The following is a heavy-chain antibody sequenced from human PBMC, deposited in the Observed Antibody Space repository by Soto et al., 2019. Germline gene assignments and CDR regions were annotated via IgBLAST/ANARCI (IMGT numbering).Heavy chain of an antibody. CDR2: ISPYNDYT. CDR3: ARGGYYDTSWGKLSHYGLDV. Sequence: QVQLAQSANEVKKPGASVRVSCKAAGYTFIRYGIAWVRQAPGQGLEWMGWISPYNDYTVYAQKFQGRVSMTADTSPRTVYMNLRGLKSDDTAVYYCARGGYYDTSWGKLSHYGLDVWGQGTSVSVSS. V-gene: IGHV1-18*01. J-gene: IGHJ6*02. D-gene: IGHD3-16*01. CDR1: GYTFIRYG.